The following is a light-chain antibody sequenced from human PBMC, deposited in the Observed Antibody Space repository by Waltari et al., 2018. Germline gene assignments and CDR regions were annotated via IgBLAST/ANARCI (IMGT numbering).Light chain of an antibody. J-gene: IGKJ5*01. CDR3: HQRSNWPRT. CDR1: QSVSTY. CDR2: GGA. V-gene: IGKV3-11*01. Sequence: EIVMTQSPATLSLSPGERATLSCRASQSVSTYGTWYQQKPGQAPRLLIYGGANRATGIPARFSGSGSGTDFTLTISSLEPEDCAIYYCHQRSNWPRTFGQGTRLEI.